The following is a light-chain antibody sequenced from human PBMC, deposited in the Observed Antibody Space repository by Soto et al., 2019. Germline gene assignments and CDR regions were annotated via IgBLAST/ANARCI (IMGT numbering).Light chain of an antibody. CDR1: QSISSW. CDR3: QQYYRLVT. Sequence: DIQMTQYPSTLSASLGDRVTITCRASQSISSWLAWYQQKPGKAPKLLIYKASSLESGVPSRFSGSGSGTEFTLTISSLQPDDSATYYCQQYYRLVTFGPGTKVEIK. J-gene: IGKJ3*01. CDR2: KAS. V-gene: IGKV1-5*03.